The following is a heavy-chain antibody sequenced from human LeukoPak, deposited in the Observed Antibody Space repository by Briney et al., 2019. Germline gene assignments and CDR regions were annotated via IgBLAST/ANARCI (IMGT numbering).Heavy chain of an antibody. CDR1: GGTFSSYA. V-gene: IGHV1-69*05. CDR2: IIPIFGTA. D-gene: IGHD3-9*01. CDR3: ARDRILTTDYYYYMDV. J-gene: IGHJ6*03. Sequence: GASVKVSCKASGGTFSSYAISWVRQAPGQGLEWMGGIIPIFGTASYAQKFQGRVTITTGESTSTAYMELSSLRSEDTAVYYCARDRILTTDYYYYMDVWGKGTTVTVSS.